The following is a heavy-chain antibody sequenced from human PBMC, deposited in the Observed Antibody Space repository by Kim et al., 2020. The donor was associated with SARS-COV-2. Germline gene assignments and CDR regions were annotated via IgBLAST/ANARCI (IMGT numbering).Heavy chain of an antibody. D-gene: IGHD5-12*01. Sequence: GGSLRLSCAASGFTFDDYAMHWVRQAPGKGLEWVSGISWNSGSIGYADSVKGRFTISRDNAKNSLYLQMNSRRAEDTALYYCAKGGEMATITRPFDYWGQGTLVTVSS. V-gene: IGHV3-9*01. CDR3: AKGGEMATITRPFDY. J-gene: IGHJ4*02. CDR2: ISWNSGSI. CDR1: GFTFDDYA.